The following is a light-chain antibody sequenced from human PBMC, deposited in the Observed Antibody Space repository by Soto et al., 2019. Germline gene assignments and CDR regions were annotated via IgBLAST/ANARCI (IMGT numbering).Light chain of an antibody. CDR2: GAS. V-gene: IGKV3-15*01. Sequence: EILMTQAPGTLSMSPGERAILSCRASQSASHNLAWYQQSPGQAPRVIIYGASTRATGIPDRFSGRGSGTFFNLTISSLQSEDFSVYYCQQYPTWTWTFGLGTKVELK. CDR1: QSASHN. J-gene: IGKJ1*01. CDR3: QQYPTWTWT.